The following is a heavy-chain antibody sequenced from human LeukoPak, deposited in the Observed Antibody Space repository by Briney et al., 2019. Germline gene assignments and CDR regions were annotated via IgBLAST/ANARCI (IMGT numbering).Heavy chain of an antibody. CDR2: IHYTGST. CDR1: GGPFSRCY. D-gene: IGHD3-10*01. J-gene: IGHJ4*02. Sequence: SETLSLLCSVSGGPFSRCYGSWIRQPPGKGLEWIGYIHYTGSTNHNPSLKSRVTISVDTSNNQFSLKLTSVTAADTAVYYCARGRGYFDYWGQGTLVTVSS. V-gene: IGHV4-59*01. CDR3: ARGRGYFDY.